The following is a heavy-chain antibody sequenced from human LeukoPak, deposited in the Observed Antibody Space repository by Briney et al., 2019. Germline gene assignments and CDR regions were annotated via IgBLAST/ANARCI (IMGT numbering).Heavy chain of an antibody. CDR3: ASDSGSSFDAFDI. D-gene: IGHD1-26*01. CDR2: IYYSGST. J-gene: IGHJ3*02. V-gene: IGHV4-59*01. CDR1: GGSISSYY. Sequence: SETLSLTCTVSGGSISSYYWSWIRQPLGKGLEWIGYIYYSGSTNYNPSLKSRVTISVDTSKNQFSLKLSSVTAADTAVYYCASDSGSSFDAFDIWGQGTMVTVSS.